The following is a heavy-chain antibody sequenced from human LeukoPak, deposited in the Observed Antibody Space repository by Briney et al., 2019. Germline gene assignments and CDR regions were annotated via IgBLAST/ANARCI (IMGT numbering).Heavy chain of an antibody. CDR1: GYTFIGYY. Sequence: GASVKVSCKASGYTFIGYYMHWVRQAPGQGLEWMGWINPNSGGTNYAQKFQGRVTMTRDTSISTAYMELSGLRSDDTAVYYCARGVVAATFYYYMDVWGKGTMVTVSS. CDR3: ARGVVAATFYYYMDV. J-gene: IGHJ6*03. V-gene: IGHV1-2*02. CDR2: INPNSGGT. D-gene: IGHD2-15*01.